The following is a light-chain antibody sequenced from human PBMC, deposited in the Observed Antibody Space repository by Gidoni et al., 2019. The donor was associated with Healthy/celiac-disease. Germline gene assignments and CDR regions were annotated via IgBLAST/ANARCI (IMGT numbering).Light chain of an antibody. J-gene: IGLJ2*01. Sequence: QSALTQPASVSGSPGQSITISCTGTSSDVGGYNYVSWYQQHPVKAPKLMIYDVSNRPSGASNRFSGSKSGNTASLTISGLQAEDEADYYCSSYTSSSTRVVFGGGTKLTVL. CDR2: DVS. CDR1: SSDVGGYNY. CDR3: SSYTSSSTRVV. V-gene: IGLV2-14*01.